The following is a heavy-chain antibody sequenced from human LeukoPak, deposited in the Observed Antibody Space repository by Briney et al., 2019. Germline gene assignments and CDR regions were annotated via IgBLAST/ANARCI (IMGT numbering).Heavy chain of an antibody. CDR2: INHSGST. CDR1: GGSFSAYY. CDR3: ARARTFYYGAGGDY. Sequence: PSETLSLTCAVYGGSFSAYYWSWIRQPPGKGLEWIGEINHSGSTNYNPSLKSRVSISIDTSKNQFSLKLSSVTAADTAVYYCARARTFYYGAGGDYWGQGTLVSVSS. D-gene: IGHD3-22*01. J-gene: IGHJ4*02. V-gene: IGHV4-34*01.